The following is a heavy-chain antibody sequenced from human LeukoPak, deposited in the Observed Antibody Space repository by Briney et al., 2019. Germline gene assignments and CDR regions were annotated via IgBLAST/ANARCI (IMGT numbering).Heavy chain of an antibody. CDR3: ASQTTPSRRVDY. CDR2: INHSGST. V-gene: IGHV4-34*01. J-gene: IGHJ4*02. Sequence: SETLSLTCAVYGGSFSGYYWSWIRQPPGRGLEWIGEINHSGSTNYNPSLKSRVTISVDTSKNQFSLKLSSVTAADTAVYYCASQTTPSRRVDYWGQGTLVTVSS. D-gene: IGHD4-11*01. CDR1: GGSFSGYY.